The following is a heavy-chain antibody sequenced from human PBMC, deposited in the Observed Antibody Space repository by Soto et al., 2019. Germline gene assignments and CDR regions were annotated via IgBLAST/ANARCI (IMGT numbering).Heavy chain of an antibody. D-gene: IGHD5-12*01. V-gene: IGHV4-34*01. Sequence: ASETLSLTCAVYGGSFSGYYWSWIRQPPGKGLEWIGEINHSGSTNYNPSLKSRVTISVDTSKNQFSLKLSSVTAADTAVYYCARGHPDIVATIRTPHSTVMDVWGKGTTVTVSS. CDR3: ARGHPDIVATIRTPHSTVMDV. CDR1: GGSFSGYY. J-gene: IGHJ6*03. CDR2: INHSGST.